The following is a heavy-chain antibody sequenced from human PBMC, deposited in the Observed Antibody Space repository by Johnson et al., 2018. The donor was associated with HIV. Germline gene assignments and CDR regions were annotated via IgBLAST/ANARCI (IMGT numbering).Heavy chain of an antibody. CDR1: GFTFSSYE. Sequence: VQLVESGGGLEQPGGSLRLSCAASGFTFSSYEMNWVRQAPGKGLEWVSYISSSGSTIYYADSVKGRFPISRDNAKNSLYLQMNSLKAEDTAVYYCARERGGAAAGRDRDAFDIWGQGTMVTVSS. CDR3: ARERGGAAAGRDRDAFDI. CDR2: ISSSGSTI. D-gene: IGHD6-13*01. J-gene: IGHJ3*02. V-gene: IGHV3-48*03.